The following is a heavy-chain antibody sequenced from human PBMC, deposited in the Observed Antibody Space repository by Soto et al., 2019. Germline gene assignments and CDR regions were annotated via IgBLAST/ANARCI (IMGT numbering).Heavy chain of an antibody. D-gene: IGHD2-15*01. CDR1: GFTFSRYG. Sequence: QVQLVESGGGVVQPGRSLRLSCAASGFTFSRYGMHWVRQAPGKGLEWVAVISYDGSNKYYADSVKGRFTISRDNSKNTLYLQRNSLRAEDTAVYYCAKGVRYCCGGSCMVTDYWGQGTLVTVSS. V-gene: IGHV3-30*18. CDR3: AKGVRYCCGGSCMVTDY. CDR2: ISYDGSNK. J-gene: IGHJ4*02.